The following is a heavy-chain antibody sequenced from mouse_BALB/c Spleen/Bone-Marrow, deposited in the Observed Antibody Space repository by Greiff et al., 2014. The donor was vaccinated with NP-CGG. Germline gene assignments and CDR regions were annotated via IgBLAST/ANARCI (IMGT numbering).Heavy chain of an antibody. Sequence: VQLQQSGAGVVRPGASVKLSCKASGYTFTGYWMNWVKQRPGQGLEWIGMIDPSDSEIHYNPMFRDKATLTVDKSSSTAYMQLSSLTSDDSAVYYCVRKYGKGGDYWGQGTLSQSPQ. V-gene: IGHV1-61*01. CDR2: IDPSDSEI. D-gene: IGHD2-10*02. CDR3: VRKYGKGGDY. CDR1: GYTFTGYW. J-gene: IGHJ2*01.